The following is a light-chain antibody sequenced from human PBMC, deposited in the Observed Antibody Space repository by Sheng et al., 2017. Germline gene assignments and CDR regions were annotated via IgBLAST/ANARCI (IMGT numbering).Light chain of an antibody. CDR2: VAS. Sequence: DIQMTQSPSTLSASVGDRVTITCRASQTISSWLAWYQQKPGKAPKRLIYVASTLDSGVPSRFSGSGSGTEFTLTVSGLQPDDFATYYCQHYDLLLPIFTFGPGTRVDL. CDR1: QTISSW. CDR3: QHYDLLLPIFT. V-gene: IGKV1-5*01. J-gene: IGKJ3*01.